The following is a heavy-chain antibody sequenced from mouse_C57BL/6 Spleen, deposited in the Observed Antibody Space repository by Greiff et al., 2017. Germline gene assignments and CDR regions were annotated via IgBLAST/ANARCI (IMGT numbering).Heavy chain of an antibody. Sequence: VQLQPGAELVMPGASVKLSCKASGYTFTSYWMHWVKQRPGQGLEWIGEIDPSDSYTNYNQKFRGKSTLTVDKSSSTAYMQLSSLTSEDSAVYYCARSYYDYDRRYFDVWGTGTTVTVSS. CDR3: ARSYYDYDRRYFDV. D-gene: IGHD2-4*01. V-gene: IGHV1-69*01. CDR2: IDPSDSYT. J-gene: IGHJ1*03. CDR1: GYTFTSYW.